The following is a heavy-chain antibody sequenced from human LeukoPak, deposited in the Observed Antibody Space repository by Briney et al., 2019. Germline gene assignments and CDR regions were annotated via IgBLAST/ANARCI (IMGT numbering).Heavy chain of an antibody. CDR2: IYYSGST. CDR3: ARSRGGDWFDP. Sequence: SETLSLTCTVSGGSISSYYWSWIRQPPGKGLEWIGYIYYSGSTNYNPSLKSRVTISVDTSKNQFSLKLSSVTAADTAVYYCARSRGGDWFDPWGQGTLATVSS. J-gene: IGHJ5*02. V-gene: IGHV4-59*01. D-gene: IGHD3-10*01. CDR1: GGSISSYY.